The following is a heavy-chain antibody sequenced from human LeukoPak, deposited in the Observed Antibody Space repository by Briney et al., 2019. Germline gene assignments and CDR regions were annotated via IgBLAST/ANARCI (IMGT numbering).Heavy chain of an antibody. CDR1: GGSISSGGYY. Sequence: SQTLSLTCTVSGGSISSGGYYWSWIRQHPGKGLEWIGYIYYSGSTYYNPSLKSRVTISVDASKNQFSLKLSSVTAADTAVYYCVRAGGNPPYYFDYWGQGTLVTVSS. CDR2: IYYSGST. V-gene: IGHV4-31*03. CDR3: VRAGGNPPYYFDY. D-gene: IGHD3-16*01. J-gene: IGHJ4*02.